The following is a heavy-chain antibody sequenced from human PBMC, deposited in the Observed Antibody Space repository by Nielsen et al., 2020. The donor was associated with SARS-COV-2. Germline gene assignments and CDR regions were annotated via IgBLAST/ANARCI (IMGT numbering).Heavy chain of an antibody. CDR3: ARDVMTTVTTGWFDP. Sequence: SETLSLTCAVYGGSFSGYYWSWIRQPPGKGLEWIGEINHSGSTNYNPSLKSRVTISVDTSKNQFSLKLSSVTAADTAVYYCARDVMTTVTTGWFDPWGQGTLVTVSS. CDR1: GGSFSGYY. J-gene: IGHJ5*02. CDR2: INHSGST. D-gene: IGHD4-17*01. V-gene: IGHV4-34*01.